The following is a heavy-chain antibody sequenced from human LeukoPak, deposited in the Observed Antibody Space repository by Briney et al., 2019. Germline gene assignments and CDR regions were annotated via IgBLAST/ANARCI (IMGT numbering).Heavy chain of an antibody. CDR3: ARGWGYFDY. D-gene: IGHD6-19*01. CDR2: IYHSGST. V-gene: IGHV4-30-2*02. J-gene: IGHJ4*02. Sequence: SETLSLTCTVSGASITRGGFYWTWIRQPPGKGLEWIGYIYHSGSTYYNPSLKSRVTISVDTSKNQFSLRLTSVTAADTAVYYCARGWGYFDYWGQGTLVTVSS. CDR1: GASITRGGFY.